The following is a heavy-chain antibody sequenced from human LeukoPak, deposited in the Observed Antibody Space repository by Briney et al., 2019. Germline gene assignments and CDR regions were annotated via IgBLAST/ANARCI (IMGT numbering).Heavy chain of an antibody. Sequence: PSQTLSLTCTVSGGSISSGSYYWSWIRQPAGKGLEWIGRIYTSGSTNYNPSLKSRVTISVDTSKNQFSLKLSSVTAADTAVYYCARRTRDGYNYRAFDIWGQGTMVTVSS. J-gene: IGHJ3*02. CDR2: IYTSGST. D-gene: IGHD5-24*01. CDR3: ARRTRDGYNYRAFDI. CDR1: GGSISSGSYY. V-gene: IGHV4-61*02.